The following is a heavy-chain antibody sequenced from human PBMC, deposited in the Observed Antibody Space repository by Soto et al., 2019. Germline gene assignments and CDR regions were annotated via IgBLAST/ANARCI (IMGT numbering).Heavy chain of an antibody. CDR1: GGSISSSSYY. Sequence: SETLSLTCTVSGGSISSSSYYWGWIRQPPGKGLEWIGSIYYSGSTYYNPSLKSRVTLSVDTSKNQFSLKLSSVTAADTAVYYCARPRGYSYGPIDYWGQGTLVTVSS. CDR3: ARPRGYSYGPIDY. V-gene: IGHV4-39*01. D-gene: IGHD5-18*01. CDR2: IYYSGST. J-gene: IGHJ4*02.